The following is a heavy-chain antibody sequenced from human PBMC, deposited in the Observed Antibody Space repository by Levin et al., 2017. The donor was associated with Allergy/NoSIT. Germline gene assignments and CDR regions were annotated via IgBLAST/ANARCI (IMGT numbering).Heavy chain of an antibody. CDR1: GFTFSSNA. Sequence: GESLKISCAASGFTFSSNAMAWVRQAPGKGLEWVATISDRGGSTYYADSVKGRFTISRDNSKNTLHLQMTSVRVEDTARYYCAKGDFQVIAVAGDNWGQGSQVTVSS. CDR3: AKGDFQVIAVAGDN. CDR2: ISDRGGST. D-gene: IGHD6-19*01. V-gene: IGHV3-23*01. J-gene: IGHJ4*02.